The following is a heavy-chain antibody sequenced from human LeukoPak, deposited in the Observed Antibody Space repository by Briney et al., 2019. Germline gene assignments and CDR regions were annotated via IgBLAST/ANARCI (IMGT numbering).Heavy chain of an antibody. CDR2: INPNSGGT. CDR3: ARDLDATVTTSD. CDR1: GYTFTGYY. Sequence: ASVKVSCKASGYTFTGYYMHWVRQAPGQGLEWMGWINPNSGGTNYAQKFQGRVTMTRDTSISTAYMELSRLRSDDTAVYYCARDLDATVTTSDWGQGTLVTVSS. J-gene: IGHJ4*02. D-gene: IGHD4-17*01. V-gene: IGHV1-2*02.